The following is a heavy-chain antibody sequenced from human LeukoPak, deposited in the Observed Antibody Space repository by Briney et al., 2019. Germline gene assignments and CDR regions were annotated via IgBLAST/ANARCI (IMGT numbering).Heavy chain of an antibody. CDR2: IYYSGST. V-gene: IGHV4-31*03. Sequence: SQTLSLTCTVSGGSISSGDYYWSWIRQHPGKGLEWIGYIYYSGSTYYNPSLKSRVTISVDTSKNQFSLKLSSVTAADTAVYYCARNDGWFGELSRFDYWGQGTLVTVSS. J-gene: IGHJ4*02. CDR3: ARNDGWFGELSRFDY. CDR1: GGSISSGDYY. D-gene: IGHD3-10*01.